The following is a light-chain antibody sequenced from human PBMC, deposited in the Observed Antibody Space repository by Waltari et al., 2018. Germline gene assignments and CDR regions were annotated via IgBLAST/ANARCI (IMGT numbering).Light chain of an antibody. CDR3: QVWDSTTVV. CDR2: SDS. CDR1: TLGSKN. Sequence: SYELTQPLSVSVALGQTARITCGENTLGSKNVQWYLQKQGQAPVMVIYSDSNRPSGIPERFSGSNAGNTATLTISRAQAGDEADYYCQVWDSTTVVFGGGTKLTVL. V-gene: IGLV3-9*01. J-gene: IGLJ2*01.